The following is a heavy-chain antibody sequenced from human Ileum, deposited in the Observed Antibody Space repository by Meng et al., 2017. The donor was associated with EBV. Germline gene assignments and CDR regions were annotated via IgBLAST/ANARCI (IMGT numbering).Heavy chain of an antibody. CDR2: IHPSGIT. J-gene: IGHJ4*02. CDR1: VWSFSYYY. Sequence: QLPVLACVSGLLTPAATLSLTCGLYVWSFSYYYGSWLRQSPGKGLEWIGDIHPSGITTYNPSLYTRVTISVDTSKNQFSLKLTSVTAANTAMYYCTRGLDYAKQGYWGQGTLVTVSS. D-gene: IGHD4-17*01. V-gene: IGHV4-34*01. CDR3: TRGLDYAKQGY.